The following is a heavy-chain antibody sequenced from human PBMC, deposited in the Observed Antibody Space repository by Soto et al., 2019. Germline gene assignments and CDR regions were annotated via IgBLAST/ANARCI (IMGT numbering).Heavy chain of an antibody. J-gene: IGHJ6*02. Sequence: QVQLQESGPGLVKPAGTLSLTCAVSSGSIDTTNWWRWVRQPPGKGLEWIGEIFHSGNTYSNPSLASGVSISVDTPKVQFSLALWSVTAANTAVYYCARRTWGMDVWGQGTTVTVSS. D-gene: IGHD2-8*01. CDR1: SGSIDTTNW. CDR2: IFHSGNT. CDR3: ARRTWGMDV. V-gene: IGHV4-4*02.